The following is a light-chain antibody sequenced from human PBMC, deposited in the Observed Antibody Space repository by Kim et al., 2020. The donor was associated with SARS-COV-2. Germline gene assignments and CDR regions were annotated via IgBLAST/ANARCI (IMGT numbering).Light chain of an antibody. J-gene: IGLJ2*01. CDR1: PSHIGSTT. CDR3: AAWDDSLNGVV. Sequence: GQRVTISCSGLPSHIGSTTVIRFQVLPGTAPRLLIYGNNRRPSGVPDRFSGSRSGTSASLAISGLQSEDEADYYCAAWDDSLNGVVFGGGTQLTVL. CDR2: GNN. V-gene: IGLV1-44*01.